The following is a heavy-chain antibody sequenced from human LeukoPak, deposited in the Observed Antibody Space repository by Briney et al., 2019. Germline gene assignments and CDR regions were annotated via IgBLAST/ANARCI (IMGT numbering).Heavy chain of an antibody. V-gene: IGHV3-7*03. D-gene: IGHD4-17*01. J-gene: IGHJ4*02. CDR2: IKYDGSEE. CDR3: ARDKTSVTTFGY. Sequence: IKYDGSEEHYVDSVKGRSTISRDNAKNSLYLQMNGLRAEDTAVYYCARDKTSVTTFGYWGQGTLVTVSS.